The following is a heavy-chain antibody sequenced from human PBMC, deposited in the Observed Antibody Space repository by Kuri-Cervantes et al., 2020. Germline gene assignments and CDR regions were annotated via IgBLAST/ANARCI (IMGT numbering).Heavy chain of an antibody. J-gene: IGHJ6*04. CDR2: ISWNSGSI. D-gene: IGHD3-3*01. CDR1: GFTFDDYA. V-gene: IGHV3-9*01. CDR3: ARDLEYYYDFWSGYYTPRAGRMDV. Sequence: SLKISCAASGFTFDDYAMHWVRQAPGKGLEWVSGISWNSGSIGYADSVKGRFTISRDNAKNSLYLQMNSLRAEDTAVYYCARDLEYYYDFWSGYYTPRAGRMDVWGKGTTVTVSS.